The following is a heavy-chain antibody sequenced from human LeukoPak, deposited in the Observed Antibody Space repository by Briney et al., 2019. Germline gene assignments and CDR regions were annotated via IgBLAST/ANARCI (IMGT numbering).Heavy chain of an antibody. J-gene: IGHJ4*02. V-gene: IGHV1-69*05. CDR2: IIPIFGTA. CDR1: GGPFSSYA. CDR3: AREGYDYVWGSTKSFDY. D-gene: IGHD3-16*01. Sequence: ASVKVSCKASGGPFSSYAISWLRQAPGQGLEWMGRIIPIFGTANYAQKFQGRVTITTDESTSTAYMELSSLRSEDTAVYYCAREGYDYVWGSTKSFDYWGQGTLVTVSS.